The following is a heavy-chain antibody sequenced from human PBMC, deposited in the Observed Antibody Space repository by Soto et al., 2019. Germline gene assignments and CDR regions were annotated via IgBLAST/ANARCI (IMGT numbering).Heavy chain of an antibody. J-gene: IGHJ6*02. V-gene: IGHV6-1*01. D-gene: IGHD3-16*01. Sequence: PSHILLLTYAISGGSVSSKSAAVNLIMQSPSRGLEWLGRTYYRFKWYDEYAVSVKSRITINTDKSKNQFCLQLKSVTHEDTAVYYCARLFGYDYFWGSEDYYYGMDVWGQATTVPVSS. CDR3: ARLFGYDYFWGSEDYYYGMDV. CDR1: GGSVSSKSAA. CDR2: TYYRFKWYD.